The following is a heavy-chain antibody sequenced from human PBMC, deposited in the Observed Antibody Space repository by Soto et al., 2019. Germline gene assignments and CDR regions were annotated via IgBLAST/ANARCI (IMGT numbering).Heavy chain of an antibody. CDR3: ARDPYDSSGYYYYDY. Sequence: EVQLVESGGGLVQPGGSLRLSCAASGFTFSDHYMDWVRQAPGKGLEWVGRTRNKANSYTTEYAASVKGRFTISRDDSKNSLYLQMNSLKTEDTAVYYCARDPYDSSGYYYYDYWGQGTLVTVSS. CDR1: GFTFSDHY. CDR2: TRNKANSYTT. V-gene: IGHV3-72*01. D-gene: IGHD3-22*01. J-gene: IGHJ4*02.